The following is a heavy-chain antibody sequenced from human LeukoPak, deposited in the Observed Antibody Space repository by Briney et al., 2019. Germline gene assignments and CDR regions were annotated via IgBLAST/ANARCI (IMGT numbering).Heavy chain of an antibody. CDR1: GGTFSSYA. CDR3: ARVKGPSGLRHINYYCSYVDV. J-gene: IGHJ6*03. CDR2: IIPIFGTA. V-gene: IGHV1-69*13. Sequence: GASVKVSCKASGGTFSSYAISWVRQAPGQGLEWMGGIIPIFGTANYAQKFQGRVTITADESTSTAYMELSSLRSEDTAVYYCARVKGPSGLRHINYYCSYVDVCGKGTTVTVSS. D-gene: IGHD3-22*01.